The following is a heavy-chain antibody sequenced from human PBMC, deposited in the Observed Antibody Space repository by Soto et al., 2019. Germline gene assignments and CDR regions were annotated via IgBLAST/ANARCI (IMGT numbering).Heavy chain of an antibody. CDR3: AHRTPRLTTVTTSRRGLTRIDAFDI. CDR1: GFSLSTSGVG. J-gene: IGHJ3*02. Sequence: SGPSGEPTQTLTLTCTFSGFSLSTSGVGVGWNRQPPGKALEWLALIYWDDDKRYSPSLKSMLTITKDTSKNQVVLTMTNMDPVDTATFYCAHRTPRLTTVTTSRRGLTRIDAFDIWGQGTMVTVSS. V-gene: IGHV2-5*02. CDR2: IYWDDDK. D-gene: IGHD4-17*01.